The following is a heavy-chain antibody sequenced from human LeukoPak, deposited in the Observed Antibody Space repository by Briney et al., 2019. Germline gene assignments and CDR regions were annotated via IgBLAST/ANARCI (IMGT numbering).Heavy chain of an antibody. CDR2: ISYDGSNK. J-gene: IGHJ4*02. D-gene: IGHD6-19*01. CDR3: ASGWFSVEYYFDY. Sequence: PGRSLRLSCAASGFTFGSYAMHWVRQAPGKGLEWVAVISYDGSNKYYADSVKGRFTISRDNSKNTLYLQMNSLRAEDTAVYYCASGWFSVEYYFDYWGQGTLVTVSS. CDR1: GFTFGSYA. V-gene: IGHV3-30-3*01.